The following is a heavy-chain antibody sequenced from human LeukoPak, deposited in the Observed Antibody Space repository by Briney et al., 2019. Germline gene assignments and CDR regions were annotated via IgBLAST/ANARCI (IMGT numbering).Heavy chain of an antibody. J-gene: IGHJ4*02. Sequence: PGGSLRLSCAASGFTFSDYTMTWVRQAPGKGLEWVASISSDSSYIDYADSVKGRFTISRDNAKNSLFLKTDTLRGDDTGIYYCARDPNVLGITPYYFDFWVQGTLVTASS. CDR2: ISSDSSYI. CDR3: ARDPNVLGITPYYFDF. V-gene: IGHV3-21*01. CDR1: GFTFSDYT. D-gene: IGHD3-10*02.